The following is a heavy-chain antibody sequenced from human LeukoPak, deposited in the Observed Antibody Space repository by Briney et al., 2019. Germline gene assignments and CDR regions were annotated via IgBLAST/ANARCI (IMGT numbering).Heavy chain of an antibody. CDR3: ARGRRIAARRNYYYYYMDV. J-gene: IGHJ6*03. Sequence: GASVKVSCKASGYTFTSYDINWVRQATGQGLEWVGWMSPNSGNTGYAQKFQGRVTITRNTSISTAYMEMSSLRSEDTAVYYCARGRRIAARRNYYYYYMDVWGKGTTVTVSS. CDR1: GYTFTSYD. CDR2: MSPNSGNT. D-gene: IGHD6-6*01. V-gene: IGHV1-8*03.